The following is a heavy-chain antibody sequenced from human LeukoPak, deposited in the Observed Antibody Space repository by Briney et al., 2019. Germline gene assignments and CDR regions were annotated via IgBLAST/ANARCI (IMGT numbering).Heavy chain of an antibody. V-gene: IGHV3-53*01. CDR1: GFTVSSNY. D-gene: IGHD3-10*01. Sequence: GGSLRLSCAASGFTVSSNYMSWVRQAPGKGLEWVSVIYSGGSTYYPYSVKGRLTISRDNSKNTLYLQMNRLRAEDTAVYYCAKGPGGDAFDIWGQGTMVTVSS. CDR2: IYSGGST. CDR3: AKGPGGDAFDI. J-gene: IGHJ3*02.